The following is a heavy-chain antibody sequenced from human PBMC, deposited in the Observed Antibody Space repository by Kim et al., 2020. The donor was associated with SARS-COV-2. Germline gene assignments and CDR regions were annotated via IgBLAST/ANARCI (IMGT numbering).Heavy chain of an antibody. CDR3: VTVSNSALTWFDP. CDR1: GGSISSYY. V-gene: IGHV4-59*13. D-gene: IGHD3-10*01. CDR2: ISHSGST. Sequence: SETLSLTCNVSGGSISSYYWSWIRQSPGKGLEWLGYISHSGSTTYSPSLKSRVTISMDTSKNQFSLKLNSLTAADTAVYYCVTVSNSALTWFDPWGQGTLVTVSS. J-gene: IGHJ5*02.